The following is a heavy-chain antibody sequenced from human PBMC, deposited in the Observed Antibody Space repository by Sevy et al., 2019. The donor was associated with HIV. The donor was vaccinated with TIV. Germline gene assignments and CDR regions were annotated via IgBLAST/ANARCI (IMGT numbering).Heavy chain of an antibody. CDR1: GGSISTHY. V-gene: IGHV4-59*11. CDR3: ARVGAWYYGSAGNAFDI. J-gene: IGHJ3*02. CDR2: IQYSGST. D-gene: IGHD3-10*01. Sequence: SETLSLTCTVSGGSISTHYWSWIRQPPGKGLEWIGYIQYSGSTNNNPSLKSRVTISIDTSKNQFSLELSSVTAADTAVYYCARVGAWYYGSAGNAFDIWGQGTMVTVSS.